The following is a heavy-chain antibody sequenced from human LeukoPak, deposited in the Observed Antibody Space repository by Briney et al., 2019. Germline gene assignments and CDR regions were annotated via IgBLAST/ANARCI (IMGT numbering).Heavy chain of an antibody. CDR1: GFTFTDYW. Sequence: GESLKISCKGSGFTFTDYWIGWVRQMPGKGLEWMGMICPGDSSTRYSPSFQGQVSISVDKAISTAYLQWSSLKASDTAIYYCARFRFYGSGSYYNHWGQGTLVTVSS. D-gene: IGHD3-10*01. CDR3: ARFRFYGSGSYYNH. J-gene: IGHJ4*02. CDR2: ICPGDSST. V-gene: IGHV5-51*01.